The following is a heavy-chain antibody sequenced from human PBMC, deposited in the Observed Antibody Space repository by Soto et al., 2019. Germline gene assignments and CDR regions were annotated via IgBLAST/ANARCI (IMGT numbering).Heavy chain of an antibody. CDR2: INAGNGNT. J-gene: IGHJ5*02. CDR3: ACSSWKYNWFDP. CDR1: GYTFTSYA. D-gene: IGHD6-13*01. V-gene: IGHV1-3*01. Sequence: GASVKVSCKASGYTFTSYAMHWVRQAPGQRLEWMGWINAGNGNTKYSQKFQGRVTITRDTSASTAYMELSSLRSEDTAVYYCACSSWKYNWFDPWGQGTLVTVSS.